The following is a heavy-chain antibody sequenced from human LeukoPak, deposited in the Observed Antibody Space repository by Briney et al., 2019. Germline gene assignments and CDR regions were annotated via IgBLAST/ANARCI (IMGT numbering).Heavy chain of an antibody. Sequence: GVSLRLSCAASGFTVSAYAMAWVRQAPGKGLEWVSAISGSGGSTYYADSVKGRFTISRDNSKNTMDLQMNSLRVEDTAVYFCAKYERNNWNYPPDYWGQGTLVTVSS. CDR1: GFTVSAYA. CDR2: ISGSGGST. V-gene: IGHV3-23*01. D-gene: IGHD1-7*01. CDR3: AKYERNNWNYPPDY. J-gene: IGHJ4*02.